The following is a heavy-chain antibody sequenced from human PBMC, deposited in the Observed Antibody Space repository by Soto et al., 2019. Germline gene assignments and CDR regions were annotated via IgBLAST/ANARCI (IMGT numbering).Heavy chain of an antibody. J-gene: IGHJ6*02. Sequence: RPSVKVSCKASGYTFTSFYMHWVRQAPGQGLEWMGIINPSGTTTDYAQKSQGRVTMTRDTSTSTYYMELSSLTSEDTAVYYCAKPQIARQYYYGMEVWGQGTAVTVSS. V-gene: IGHV1-46*01. CDR2: INPSGTTT. CDR1: GYTFTSFY. CDR3: AKPQIARQYYYGMEV.